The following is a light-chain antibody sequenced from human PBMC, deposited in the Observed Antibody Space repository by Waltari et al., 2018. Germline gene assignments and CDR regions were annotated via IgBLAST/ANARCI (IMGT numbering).Light chain of an antibody. CDR2: EVD. V-gene: IGLV2-8*01. CDR3: SSYTGNNCVL. Sequence: QSALTQPPSASGSPGQSVTISCTGTSSDIGAYDYVSWYQQHPGRAPKLLIFEVDKRPSGVPDRFSGSKSGTTASLTVSGLQSDDEADYYCSSYTGNNCVLFGGGTKLTVL. J-gene: IGLJ2*01. CDR1: SSDIGAYDY.